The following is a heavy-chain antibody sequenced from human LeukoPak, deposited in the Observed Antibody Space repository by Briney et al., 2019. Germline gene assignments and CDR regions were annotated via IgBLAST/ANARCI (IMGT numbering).Heavy chain of an antibody. CDR1: GGSISSSNW. Sequence: SETLSLTCAVSGGSISSSNWWSWVRQPPGKGLEWIGEIYHSGSTNYNPSLKSRVTISVDKSKNQFSLKLSSVTAADTAVYYCARVSGSYGDAFDIWGQGTMVTVSS. J-gene: IGHJ3*02. D-gene: IGHD1-26*01. V-gene: IGHV4-4*02. CDR3: ARVSGSYGDAFDI. CDR2: IYHSGST.